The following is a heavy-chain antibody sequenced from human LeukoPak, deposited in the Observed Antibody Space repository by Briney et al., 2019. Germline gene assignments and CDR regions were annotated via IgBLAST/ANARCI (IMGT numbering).Heavy chain of an antibody. J-gene: IGHJ4*02. V-gene: IGHV3-23*01. CDR3: AKDKAPGSWHTPSDF. D-gene: IGHD6-13*01. Sequence: GGSLRLSCAASGFTFRTYAMSWVRQAPGKGLEWVSGISDSGDGTYYAESVKGRFTISRDNSKNTVFLQMNSLGADDTAKYYCAKDKAPGSWHTPSDFLGQGTLVTVSS. CDR1: GFTFRTYA. CDR2: ISDSGDGT.